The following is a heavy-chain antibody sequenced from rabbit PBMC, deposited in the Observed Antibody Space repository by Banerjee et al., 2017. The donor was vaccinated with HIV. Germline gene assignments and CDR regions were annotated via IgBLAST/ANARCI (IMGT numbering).Heavy chain of an antibody. Sequence: QQLVESGGGLVKPGASLTLTCKASGFSFSGGYDMCWVRQAPGKGLEWIGDIDAGITDNTWYATWAKGRFTISKASWTTVTLQMTSLTAADTASYFCARDLAGVIGWNFNLWGQGTLVTVS. V-gene: IGHV1S40*01. J-gene: IGHJ4*01. CDR1: GFSFSGGYD. D-gene: IGHD4-1*01. CDR3: ARDLAGVIGWNFNL. CDR2: IDAGITDNT.